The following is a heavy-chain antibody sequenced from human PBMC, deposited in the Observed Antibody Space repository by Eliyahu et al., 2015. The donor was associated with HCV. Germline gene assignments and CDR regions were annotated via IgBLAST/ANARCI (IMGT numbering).Heavy chain of an antibody. CDR2: IIPIFGTA. CDR1: GXTFSSYA. CDR3: ARVVGRDYYGSGRSPNYYYGMDV. D-gene: IGHD3-10*01. V-gene: IGHV1-69*01. J-gene: IGHJ6*02. Sequence: QVQLVQSGAEVKKPGSSVKVSCKASGXTFSSYAISWVRXAPGQGLEWMGGIIPIFGTANYAQKFQGRVTITADESTSTAYMELSSLRSEDTAVYYCARVVGRDYYGSGRSPNYYYGMDVWGQGTTVTVSS.